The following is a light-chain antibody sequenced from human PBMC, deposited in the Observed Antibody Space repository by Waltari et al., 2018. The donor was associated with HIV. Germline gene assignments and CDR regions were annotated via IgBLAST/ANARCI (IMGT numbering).Light chain of an antibody. Sequence: DIQMTQSPSSVSASVGDRVTITCRASQGTSSWLAWYQQKPGKAPRLLIYAASNLQSGVPSRFSGSGSGTDFTLTISSLQPEDFATYYCLQDHDYPYTFGQGTKLEIK. CDR3: LQDHDYPYT. CDR1: QGTSSW. V-gene: IGKV1-12*01. J-gene: IGKJ2*01. CDR2: AAS.